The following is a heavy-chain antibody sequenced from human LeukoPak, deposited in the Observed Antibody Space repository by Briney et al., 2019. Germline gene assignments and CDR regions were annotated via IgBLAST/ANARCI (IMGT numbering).Heavy chain of an antibody. CDR2: IYYSGST. CDR1: GVSISSYY. V-gene: IGHV4-59*01. D-gene: IGHD6-13*01. CDR3: ARATAAGTMLFYYYYMDV. Sequence: SETLSLTCTVSGVSISSYYWSWIRQPPGKGLGWIGYIYYSGSTNYNPSLKSRVTISVDTSKNQFSLKLSSVTAADTAVYYCARATAAGTMLFYYYYMDVWGKGTTVTISS. J-gene: IGHJ6*03.